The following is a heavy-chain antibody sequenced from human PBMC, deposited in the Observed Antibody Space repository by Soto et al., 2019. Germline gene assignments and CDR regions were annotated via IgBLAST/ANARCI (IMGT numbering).Heavy chain of an antibody. D-gene: IGHD6-19*01. Sequence: QVQLVQSGAEVKKPGASVKVSCKASGYTFISYGISWVRQAPGQGLEWMGWINAFNGNTNYAQKLQGRVTMTRDTSTSTAYMELRSLRSDDTAVYHCARDPVAGTYFDYWGQGTLVTVSS. CDR3: ARDPVAGTYFDY. CDR1: GYTFISYG. J-gene: IGHJ4*02. V-gene: IGHV1-18*01. CDR2: INAFNGNT.